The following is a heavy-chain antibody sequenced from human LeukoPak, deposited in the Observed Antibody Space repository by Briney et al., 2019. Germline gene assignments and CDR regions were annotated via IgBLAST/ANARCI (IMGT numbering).Heavy chain of an antibody. CDR3: ARQVREWELSFDY. D-gene: IGHD1-26*01. CDR2: ISTTSSTI. CDR1: GFTFSSYI. J-gene: IGHJ4*02. Sequence: GGSLRLSCAASGFTFSSYIMNWVRQAPGKGLEWVSYISTTSSTIYYADSVKGRFTISRDNAKSSLYLQMNSLRAEDTAAYYCARQVREWELSFDYWGQGTLVTVSS. V-gene: IGHV3-48*01.